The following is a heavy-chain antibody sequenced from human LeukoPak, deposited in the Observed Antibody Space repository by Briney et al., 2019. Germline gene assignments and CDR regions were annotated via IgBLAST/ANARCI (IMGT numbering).Heavy chain of an antibody. J-gene: IGHJ3*02. V-gene: IGHV3-48*01. D-gene: IGHD3-10*01. Sequence: GGSLRLSCAASGFTFSSYSMNWVRQAPGKGLEWVSYISSSSSTIYYADSVKGRFTISRDNSKNTLYLQMNSLRAEDTAVYYCARGVDDVSGGDAFDIWGQGTMVTVSS. CDR3: ARGVDDVSGGDAFDI. CDR1: GFTFSSYS. CDR2: ISSSSSTI.